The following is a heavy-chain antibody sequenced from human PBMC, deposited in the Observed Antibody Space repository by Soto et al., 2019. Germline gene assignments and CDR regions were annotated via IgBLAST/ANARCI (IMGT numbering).Heavy chain of an antibody. Sequence: GGSLRLSCAASGFTFSSYSMNWVRQAPGKGLEWGSYISSSSSTIYYADSVKGRFTLSRDNAKNSLYLQMNSLRDEDTAVYYCAREQWLVRVYYYYGMDVWGQGTTVTVSS. CDR3: AREQWLVRVYYYYGMDV. V-gene: IGHV3-48*02. D-gene: IGHD6-19*01. CDR2: ISSSSSTI. J-gene: IGHJ6*02. CDR1: GFTFSSYS.